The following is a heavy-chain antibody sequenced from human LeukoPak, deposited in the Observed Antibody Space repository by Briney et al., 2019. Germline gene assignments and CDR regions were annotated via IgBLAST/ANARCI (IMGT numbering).Heavy chain of an antibody. V-gene: IGHV4-61*01. D-gene: IGHD6-13*01. CDR1: GYSISSGYY. CDR2: IYYSGST. Sequence: SETLSLTCTVSGYSISSGYYWGWIRQPPGKGLEWIGYIYYSGSTNYNPSLKSRVTISVDTSKNQFSLKLSSVTAADTAVYYCARTTEAHSWRTRYYDCYMDVWGKGTTVTVSS. CDR3: ARTTEAHSWRTRYYDCYMDV. J-gene: IGHJ6*03.